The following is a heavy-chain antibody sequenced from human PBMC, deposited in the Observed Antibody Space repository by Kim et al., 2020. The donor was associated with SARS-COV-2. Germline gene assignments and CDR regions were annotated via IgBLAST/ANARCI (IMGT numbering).Heavy chain of an antibody. D-gene: IGHD6-13*01. CDR2: IRAGGGGT. J-gene: IGHJ4*02. CDR3: AAGKASH. Sequence: GGSLRLSCAASGFTFSNYGMSWVRQAPGKGPEWVSTIRAGGGGTYYADSVKGRFTISRDNSKNTVYLQMNNLRADDTAVYFCAAGKASHWGQGTLVTVSS. CDR1: GFTFSNYG. V-gene: IGHV3-23*01.